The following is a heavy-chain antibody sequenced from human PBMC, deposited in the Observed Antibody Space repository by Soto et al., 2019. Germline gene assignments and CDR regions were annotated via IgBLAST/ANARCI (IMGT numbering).Heavy chain of an antibody. Sequence: QVQLVQSGAEEKKPGASVKVSCKASGYTFTSYAMHWVRQAPGQRLEWMGWINPGNGNTKYSQKFQGRVTITGDTSASTAYMELSSVRSEDTAVYYCARDRGLTIDYWGQGALVSVSS. CDR3: ARDRGLTIDY. CDR1: GYTFTSYA. CDR2: INPGNGNT. D-gene: IGHD3-10*01. V-gene: IGHV1-3*05. J-gene: IGHJ4*02.